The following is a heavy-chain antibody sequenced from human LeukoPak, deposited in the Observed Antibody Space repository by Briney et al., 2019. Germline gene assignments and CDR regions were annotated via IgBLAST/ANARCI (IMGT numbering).Heavy chain of an antibody. J-gene: IGHJ5*02. V-gene: IGHV3-21*01. CDR2: ISSSSSYI. CDR3: ARWHCSGGSCYSGEVRFDP. CDR1: GFTLSNYA. D-gene: IGHD2-15*01. Sequence: GGSLRLSCAASGFTLSNYAMSWVRQAPGKGLEWVSSISSSSSYIYYADSVKGRFTISRDNAKNSLYLQMNRLRAEDTAVYYCARWHCSGGSCYSGEVRFDPWGQGTLVTVSS.